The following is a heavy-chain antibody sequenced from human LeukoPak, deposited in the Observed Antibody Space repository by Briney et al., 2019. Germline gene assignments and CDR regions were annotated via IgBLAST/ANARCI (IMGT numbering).Heavy chain of an antibody. V-gene: IGHV1-2*02. J-gene: IGHJ6*03. CDR2: INPNSGGT. Sequence: ASVKVSCKASGYTFTGYYMHWVRQAPGQGLEWMGWINPNSGGTNYAQKFQGRVTMTRDTSISTAYMELSRLRSDDTAVYYGARGRGVTGWGGIDYYYMDVWGKGTTVTVSS. D-gene: IGHD6-13*01. CDR3: ARGRGVTGWGGIDYYYMDV. CDR1: GYTFTGYY.